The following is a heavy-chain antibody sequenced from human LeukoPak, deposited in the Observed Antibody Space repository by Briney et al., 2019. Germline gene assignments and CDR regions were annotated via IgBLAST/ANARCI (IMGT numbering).Heavy chain of an antibody. Sequence: ASVKVSCKASGYTFTSYAMHWVRQAPGQRLEWMRWINAGNGNTKYSQKFQGRVTITRDTSASTAYMELSSLRSEDTAVYYCARNYYDSSGYYYADAFDIWGQGTMVTVSS. CDR3: ARNYYDSSGYYYADAFDI. CDR1: GYTFTSYA. CDR2: INAGNGNT. V-gene: IGHV1-3*01. D-gene: IGHD3-22*01. J-gene: IGHJ3*02.